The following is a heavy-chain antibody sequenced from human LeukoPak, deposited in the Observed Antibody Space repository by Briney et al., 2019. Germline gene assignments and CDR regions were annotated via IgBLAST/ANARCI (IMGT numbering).Heavy chain of an antibody. V-gene: IGHV3-7*01. Sequence: PGGSLRLSCTASGFTFSDYWMTWVRQAPGKGLEWVANMKQDGSAKYYVDSVKGRFTISRDNAKNSLYLQMDSLRVEDTATYYCARWRGSTSERSDYWGQGTLVTVSS. CDR1: GFTFSDYW. J-gene: IGHJ4*02. CDR3: ARWRGSTSERSDY. CDR2: MKQDGSAK. D-gene: IGHD2-2*01.